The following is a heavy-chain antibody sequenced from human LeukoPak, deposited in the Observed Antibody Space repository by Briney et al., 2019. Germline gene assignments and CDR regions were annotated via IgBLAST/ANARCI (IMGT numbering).Heavy chain of an antibody. D-gene: IGHD6-13*01. CDR3: ASTGCSSWYCGNFDY. CDR1: GYTFTSYG. V-gene: IGHV1-69*05. CDR2: IIPIFGTA. J-gene: IGHJ4*02. Sequence: SVKVSCKASGYTFTSYGISWVRQAPGQGLEWMGGIIPIFGTANYAQKFQGKVTITTDESTSTAYMELSSLRSDDTAVYYCASTGCSSWYCGNFDYWGQGTLVTVSS.